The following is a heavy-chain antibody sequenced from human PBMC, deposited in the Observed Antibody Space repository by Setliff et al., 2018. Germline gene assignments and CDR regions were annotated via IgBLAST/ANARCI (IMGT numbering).Heavy chain of an antibody. CDR3: ARELPRTIFGVVIDY. D-gene: IGHD3-3*01. Sequence: SVKVSCKASGGTFSSYAISWVRQAPGQGLEWMGRIIPIFGTANYAQKLQGRVTITADKSTSTAYMELSSLRSEDTAVYYCARELPRTIFGVVIDYWGQGTLVTVSS. CDR2: IIPIFGTA. J-gene: IGHJ4*02. CDR1: GGTFSSYA. V-gene: IGHV1-69*06.